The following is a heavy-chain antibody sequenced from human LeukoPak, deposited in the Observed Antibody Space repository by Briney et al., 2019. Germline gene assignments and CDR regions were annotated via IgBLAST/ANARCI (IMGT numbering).Heavy chain of an antibody. CDR2: ISYDGSNK. J-gene: IGHJ4*02. V-gene: IGHV3-30*01. Sequence: GGSLRLSCAASGFTFSSCAMHWVRQAPGKGLEWVAVISYDGSNKYYADSVKGRFTISRDNSKNTLYLQMNSLRAEDTAVYYCARDLVVVPSAINVDYWGQGTLVTVSS. CDR1: GFTFSSCA. D-gene: IGHD2-2*01. CDR3: ARDLVVVPSAINVDY.